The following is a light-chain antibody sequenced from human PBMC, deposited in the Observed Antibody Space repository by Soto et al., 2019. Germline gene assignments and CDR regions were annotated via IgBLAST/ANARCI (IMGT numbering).Light chain of an antibody. CDR1: QSVLYTYNNKND. J-gene: IGKJ1*01. CDR3: QQYFSTWT. V-gene: IGKV4-1*01. Sequence: DIVMTQSPDCLSVSLGERATVNCLCSQSVLYTYNNKNDLAWSQQKPGQPPKLLMYWASTRESGVPDRFSASGSGTDFTLTISSLQAEDVAVDYCQQYFSTWTFGQGTKVDIK. CDR2: WAS.